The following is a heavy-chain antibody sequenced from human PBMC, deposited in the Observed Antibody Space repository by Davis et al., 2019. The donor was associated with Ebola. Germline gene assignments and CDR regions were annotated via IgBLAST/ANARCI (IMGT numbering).Heavy chain of an antibody. CDR1: GYTFTSYY. CDR2: INPSGGST. D-gene: IGHD3-22*01. J-gene: IGHJ4*02. V-gene: IGHV1-46*01. Sequence: ASVKVSCKASGYTFTSYYMHWVRQAPGQGLEWMGIINPSGGSTNYAQKLQGRVTMTTDTSTSTAYMELRSLRSDDTAVYYCARDGRSYYDSSGYFHFDYWGQGTLVTVSS. CDR3: ARDGRSYYDSSGYFHFDY.